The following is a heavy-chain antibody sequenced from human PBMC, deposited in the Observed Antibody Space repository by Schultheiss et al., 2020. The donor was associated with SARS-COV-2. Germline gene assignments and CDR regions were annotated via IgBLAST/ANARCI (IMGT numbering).Heavy chain of an antibody. J-gene: IGHJ4*02. CDR2: ISGSGSNT. V-gene: IGHV3-23*01. CDR3: TTDNNYPN. Sequence: GESLKISCVTSGFTFSSNAMTWVRQAPGKGLEWLSTISGSGSNTYYAASVEGRFTISRDNSKNTLYLQMNSLKIEDTAVYYCTTDNNYPNWGQGTLVTVSS. CDR1: GFTFSSNA. D-gene: IGHD5-24*01.